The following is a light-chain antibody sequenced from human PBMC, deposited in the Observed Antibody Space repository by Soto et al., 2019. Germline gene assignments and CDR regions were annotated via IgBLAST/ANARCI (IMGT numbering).Light chain of an antibody. V-gene: IGLV2-8*01. CDR2: EVS. CDR3: SSYAGSKILI. J-gene: IGLJ2*01. CDR1: SSDVGGYNS. Sequence: QSALTQPPSASGSPGQSVTISCTGTSSDVGGYNSVSWYQQHPGTAPKLMIYEVSKRPAGVPDRFSGSKSGNTASLTVSGLQAEDEADYYRSSYAGSKILIFGGGTQLTVL.